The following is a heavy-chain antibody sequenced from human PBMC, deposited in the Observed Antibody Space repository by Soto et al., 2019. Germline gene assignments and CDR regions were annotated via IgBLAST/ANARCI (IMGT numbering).Heavy chain of an antibody. J-gene: IGHJ5*02. CDR1: GFSLSTSGVG. CDR3: AHRRGGVAATPAWGWFVP. CDR2: IYWDDDK. V-gene: IGHV2-5*02. Sequence: SGPTLVNPTQTLTLTCTFSGFSLSTSGVGVGWIRQPPGKALEWLAPIYWDDDKRYSPSLKSRLTITKDTSKNQVVLTMTNMDPVDTATYYCAHRRGGVAATPAWGWFVPWGQGTLVTVAS. D-gene: IGHD2-15*01.